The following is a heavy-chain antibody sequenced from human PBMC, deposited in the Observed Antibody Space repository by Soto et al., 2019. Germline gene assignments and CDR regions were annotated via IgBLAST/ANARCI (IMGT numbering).Heavy chain of an antibody. J-gene: IGHJ5*02. D-gene: IGHD2-2*01. CDR2: IYYSGST. V-gene: IGHV4-61*01. CDR1: GGSVSSGSYY. CDR3: ARLVPAAAYGFDP. Sequence: SETLSLTGTVSGGSVSSGSYYWSWIRQPPGKGLEWIGYIYYSGSTNYNPSLKSRVTISVDTSKNQFSLKLSSVTAADTAVYYCARLVPAAAYGFDPWGQGTLVTVSS.